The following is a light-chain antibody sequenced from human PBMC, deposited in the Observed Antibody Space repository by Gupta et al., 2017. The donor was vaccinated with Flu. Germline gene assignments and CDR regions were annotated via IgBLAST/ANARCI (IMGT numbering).Light chain of an antibody. CDR2: DAS. CDR1: QSVSNY. V-gene: IGKV3-11*01. CDR3: QQRSDWPSLT. J-gene: IGKJ4*01. Sequence: EIVLTQSPATLSLSPGDRATLSCRASQSVSNYLAWYQQKPGQAPRLLIYDASSRATGVPARFSGRGTATDFTLTISSLEPEDSAVYYCQQRSDWPSLTFGGGTKVEIK.